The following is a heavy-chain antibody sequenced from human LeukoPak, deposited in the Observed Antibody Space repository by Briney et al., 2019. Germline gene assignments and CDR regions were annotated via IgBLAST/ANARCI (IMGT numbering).Heavy chain of an antibody. CDR3: AKTQWKVGATDYFDY. CDR1: GFAFNNYA. CDR2: INDNGGQK. J-gene: IGHJ4*02. V-gene: IGHV3-23*01. D-gene: IGHD1-26*01. Sequence: GGSLRLSCAASGFAFNNYAMTWVRQAPGKGLEWVSNINDNGGQKHYEDSVKGRFTISRENSKNPLLLQKDSRRGDDTAVYYCAKTQWKVGATDYFDYWGQGILVTVSS.